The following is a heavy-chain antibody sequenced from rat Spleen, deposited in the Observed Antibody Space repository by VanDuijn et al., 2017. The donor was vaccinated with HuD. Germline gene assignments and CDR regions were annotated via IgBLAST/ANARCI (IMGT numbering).Heavy chain of an antibody. V-gene: IGHV5-19*01. J-gene: IGHJ1*01. Sequence: EVQLVESGGGLVQPGRSLKLSCEASGFTFSNYGMHWIRQAPTKGLDWVAYISPSVGSTYYRNSVKGRFTISRDNAKSTLYLQMDSLRSEDTATYYCARAGYLRDWYFDFWGPGTMVTVSS. D-gene: IGHD2-2*01. CDR1: GFTFSNYG. CDR3: ARAGYLRDWYFDF. CDR2: ISPSVGST.